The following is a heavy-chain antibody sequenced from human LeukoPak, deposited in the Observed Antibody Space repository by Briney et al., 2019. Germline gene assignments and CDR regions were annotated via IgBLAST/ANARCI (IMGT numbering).Heavy chain of an antibody. CDR2: IDPSDSYI. J-gene: IGHJ4*02. Sequence: PGESLRISCKGSGYIFTSYWISWVRQMPGKGLEWMGRIDPSDSYINYSPSLQGHVTISADKSIGTAYLQWSSLKASDTAMYYCAREGGPYRPLDYSGQGTLVTVSS. V-gene: IGHV5-10-1*01. CDR1: GYIFTSYW. CDR3: AREGGPYRPLDY.